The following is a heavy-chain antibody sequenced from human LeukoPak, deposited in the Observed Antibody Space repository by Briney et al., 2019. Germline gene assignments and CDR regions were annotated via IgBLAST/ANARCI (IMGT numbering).Heavy chain of an antibody. D-gene: IGHD3-22*01. CDR3: AREGPPMIVVVGGGFYI. J-gene: IGHJ3*02. Sequence: SETLSLTCTVSGGSISSYYWSWIRQPPGKGLEWIGYIYYSGSTNYNPSLKSRVTISVDTSKNQFSLKLSSVTAADTAVYYCAREGPPMIVVVGGGFYIWGQGTMVTVSS. V-gene: IGHV4-59*01. CDR2: IYYSGST. CDR1: GGSISSYY.